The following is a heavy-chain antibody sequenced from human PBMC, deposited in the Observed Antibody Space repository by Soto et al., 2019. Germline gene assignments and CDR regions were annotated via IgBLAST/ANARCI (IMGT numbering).Heavy chain of an antibody. V-gene: IGHV4-39*01. J-gene: IGHJ4*02. CDR1: GDSLNSDRYY. Sequence: SETLSLTCSVSGDSLNSDRYYWGWLRQPPGKGLEWIGRIYYRGNTRYNPSLQTGVPISLEKSKSQFSVKLTSVPAADSTMYFCARLEGRAKISSSFDFWGQGAVVTVSS. CDR3: ARLEGRAKISSSFDF. D-gene: IGHD6-6*01. CDR2: IYYRGNT.